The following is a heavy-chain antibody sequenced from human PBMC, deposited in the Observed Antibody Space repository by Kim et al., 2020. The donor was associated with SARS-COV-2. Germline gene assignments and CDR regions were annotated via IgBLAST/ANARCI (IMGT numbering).Heavy chain of an antibody. CDR3: AGVHNWNDARWFDP. Sequence: VKGRFTTSRDNAKNSLYMQMNSLRAEDTAVYYWAGVHNWNDARWFDPWGQGTLVTVSS. V-gene: IGHV3-11*01. J-gene: IGHJ5*02. D-gene: IGHD1-20*01.